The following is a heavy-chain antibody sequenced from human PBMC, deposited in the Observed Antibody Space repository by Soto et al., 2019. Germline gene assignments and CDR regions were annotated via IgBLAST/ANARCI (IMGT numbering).Heavy chain of an antibody. Sequence: EVQLLESGGGLVRPGGSLRLSCAASGFTFYNYAMNWVRQAPGKGLEWVSTISGGGDGTYYADSVKGRFTISRDNSRNTVYLQMNSLRAEDTAVYYGAKKGLGSIETYFTTGDCHYAFDVWGQGTLVTVSS. J-gene: IGHJ3*01. CDR3: AKKGLGSIETYFTTGDCHYAFDV. D-gene: IGHD2-8*01. CDR1: GFTFYNYA. V-gene: IGHV3-23*01. CDR2: ISGGGDGT.